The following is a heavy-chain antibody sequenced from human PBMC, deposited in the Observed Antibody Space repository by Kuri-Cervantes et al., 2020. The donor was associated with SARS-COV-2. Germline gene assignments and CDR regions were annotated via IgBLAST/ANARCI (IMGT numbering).Heavy chain of an antibody. D-gene: IGHD3-22*01. J-gene: IGHJ5*02. Sequence: GSLRLSCTVSDGSISNYYWSWIRQPPGKGLEWIGYIYHSGSTNYNPSLNSRVTISIDTPKNQFALRLSTVTAADTAVYYCARGGTYYYDRSGFDWFDPWGQGTLVTVSS. CDR3: ARGGTYYYDRSGFDWFDP. CDR2: IYHSGST. V-gene: IGHV4-59*01. CDR1: DGSISNYY.